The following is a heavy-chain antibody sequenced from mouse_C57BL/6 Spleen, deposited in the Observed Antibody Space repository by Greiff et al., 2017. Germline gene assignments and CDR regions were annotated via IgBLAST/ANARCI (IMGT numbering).Heavy chain of an antibody. J-gene: IGHJ4*01. Sequence: QVQLQQSGAELVRPGASVTLSCKASGYTFTDYEMHWVEQTPVHGLEWIGAIDPETGGTAYNQKFKGKAILTADKSSSTAYMELRSLTSEDSAVYYCTRLGNYEGDAMDYWGQGTSVTVSS. CDR1: GYTFTDYE. CDR2: IDPETGGT. CDR3: TRLGNYEGDAMDY. D-gene: IGHD2-1*01. V-gene: IGHV1-15*01.